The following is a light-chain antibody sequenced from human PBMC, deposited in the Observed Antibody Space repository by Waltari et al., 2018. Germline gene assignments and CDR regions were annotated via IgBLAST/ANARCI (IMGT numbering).Light chain of an antibody. J-gene: IGKJ4*01. V-gene: IGKV1-5*03. CDR2: QAS. Sequence: IQMTQSPSTLPASVGDRVTINCRASQYVKNKLAWFQQKPGKAPKVLIHQASRLESGVPSRFSGSGFGTEFILSISSLQPDDFATYYCQEYDSLPITFGGGTKVEIK. CDR3: QEYDSLPIT. CDR1: QYVKNK.